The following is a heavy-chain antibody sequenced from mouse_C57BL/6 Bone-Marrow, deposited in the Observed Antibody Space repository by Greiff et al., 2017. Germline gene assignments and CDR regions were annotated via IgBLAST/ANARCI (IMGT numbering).Heavy chain of an antibody. CDR2: IDPSDSYT. CDR3: ARPAPTVGATEAMDY. J-gene: IGHJ4*01. D-gene: IGHD1-1*01. V-gene: IGHV1-59*01. CDR1: GYTFTSYW. Sequence: QVQLQQPGAELVRPGTSVKLSCKASGYTFTSYWMHWVKQRPGQGLEWIGVIDPSDSYTNYNQKLKGTATLTVDTSSSTAYLQLSSLTSEDSAVYYCARPAPTVGATEAMDYWGQGTSVTVSS.